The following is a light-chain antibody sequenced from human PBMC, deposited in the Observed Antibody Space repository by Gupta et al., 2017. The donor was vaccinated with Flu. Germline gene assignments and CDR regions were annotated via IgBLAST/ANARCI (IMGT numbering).Light chain of an antibody. CDR2: EVS. Sequence: QSALTQPASVSGSPGHSITISCTGTRSDVGVYSYVSWYQQHPGKAPKLIIFEVSYRPAGVSSRFSGSKSGNTASLTISGLQAEDEADYYCSPVTTNTTYLFGGGTKLTVL. V-gene: IGLV2-14*01. CDR1: RSDVGVYSY. J-gene: IGLJ2*01. CDR3: SPVTTNTTYL.